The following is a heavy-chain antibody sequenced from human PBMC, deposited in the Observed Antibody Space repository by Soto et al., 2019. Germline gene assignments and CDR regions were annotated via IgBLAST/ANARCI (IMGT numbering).Heavy chain of an antibody. J-gene: IGHJ3*02. D-gene: IGHD3-3*01. CDR1: GGSISSYY. Sequence: SETLSLTCTVSGGSISSYYWSWIRQPPGKGLEWIGYIYYSGSTNYNPSLKSRVTISVDTSKNQFSLKLSSVTAADTAVYYCARVEKRRITIFGPDEYDAFYIWGQGTMVTVSS. CDR2: IYYSGST. V-gene: IGHV4-59*01. CDR3: ARVEKRRITIFGPDEYDAFYI.